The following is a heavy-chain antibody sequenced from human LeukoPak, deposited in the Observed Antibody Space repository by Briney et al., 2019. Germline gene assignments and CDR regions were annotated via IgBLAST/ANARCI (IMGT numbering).Heavy chain of an antibody. CDR2: MNPNSGNT. CDR3: ARAGVQDIVVVVAATELDY. V-gene: IGHV1-8*01. D-gene: IGHD2-15*01. CDR1: GYTFTSYD. J-gene: IGHJ4*02. Sequence: ASVKVSCTASGYTFTSYDINWVRQATGQGLEWMGWMNPNSGNTGYAQKFRGRVTMTRNTSISTAYMELSSLRSEDTAVYYCARAGVQDIVVVVAATELDYWGQGTRVTVSS.